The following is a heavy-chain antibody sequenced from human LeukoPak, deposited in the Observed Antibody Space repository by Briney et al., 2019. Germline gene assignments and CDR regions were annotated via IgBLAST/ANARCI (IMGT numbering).Heavy chain of an antibody. CDR3: ARGRRITIFGVIIDRYFDY. CDR2: IYSGGTT. Sequence: GGSLRLSCAASGFTVSSNHMSWVRQAPGKGLEWVSVIYSGGTTYYADSVKGRFTISRDNSKNTLYLQMNSLRAADTAVYYCARGRRITIFGVIIDRYFDYWGQGTLVTVSS. J-gene: IGHJ4*02. CDR1: GFTVSSNH. D-gene: IGHD3-3*01. V-gene: IGHV3-66*01.